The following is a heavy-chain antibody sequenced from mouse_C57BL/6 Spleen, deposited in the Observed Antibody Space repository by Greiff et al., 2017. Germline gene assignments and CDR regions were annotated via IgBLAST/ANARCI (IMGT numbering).Heavy chain of an antibody. J-gene: IGHJ1*03. V-gene: IGHV1-85*01. D-gene: IGHD1-1*01. Sequence: VQLQQSGPELVKPGASVKLSCKASGYTFTSYDINWVKQRPGQGLEWIGWLYPRDGSTKYNEKFKGEATLPVDTSSSSAYMELHSLTSEDSAVYFCARSGYYSSSYVFTSVFDVWGTGTTVTVSS. CDR2: LYPRDGST. CDR1: GYTFTSYD. CDR3: ARSGYYSSSYVFTSVFDV.